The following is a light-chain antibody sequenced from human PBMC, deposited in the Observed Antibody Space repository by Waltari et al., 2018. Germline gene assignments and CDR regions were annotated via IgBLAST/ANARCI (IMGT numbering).Light chain of an antibody. J-gene: IGLJ3*02. Sequence: QLVLTQSPSASASLGASVKLTCTLSSGHSSNVIAWLQQQPEKGPRHLMKVNSDGSHSKGDQIPDRFSGSSSGAEHYLTISSLQSEDEADSYGQAGGHGTWVFGGGTKLTVL. CDR2: VNSDGSH. CDR1: SGHSSNV. V-gene: IGLV4-69*01. CDR3: QAGGHGTWV.